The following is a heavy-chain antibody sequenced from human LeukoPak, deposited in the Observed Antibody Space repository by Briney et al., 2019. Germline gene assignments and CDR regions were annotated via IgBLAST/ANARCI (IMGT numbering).Heavy chain of an antibody. V-gene: IGHV3-21*01. J-gene: IGHJ3*02. CDR2: ISSSSSYI. CDR3: ARGRSSSWYRVDDAFDI. D-gene: IGHD6-13*01. CDR1: GFTFSTYW. Sequence: GGSLRLSCVASGFTFSTYWMSWVRQAPGKGLEWVSSISSSSSYIYYADSVKGRFTISRDNAKNSLYLQMNSLRAEDTAVYYCARGRSSSWYRVDDAFDIWGQGTMVTVSS.